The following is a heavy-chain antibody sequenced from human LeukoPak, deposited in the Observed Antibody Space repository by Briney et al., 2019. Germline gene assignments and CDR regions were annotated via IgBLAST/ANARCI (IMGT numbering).Heavy chain of an antibody. D-gene: IGHD1-26*01. Sequence: SETLSLTCTVSGGSISSYYWSWIRQPAGKGLEWIGRIYTSGSTNYNPSLKRRVTMSVDTSKNQFSLKLSSVTAADTAVYYCARVNGPCSGSYSGLTWFDPWGQRTLVTVSS. CDR2: IYTSGST. CDR1: GGSISSYY. V-gene: IGHV4-4*07. J-gene: IGHJ5*02. CDR3: ARVNGPCSGSYSGLTWFDP.